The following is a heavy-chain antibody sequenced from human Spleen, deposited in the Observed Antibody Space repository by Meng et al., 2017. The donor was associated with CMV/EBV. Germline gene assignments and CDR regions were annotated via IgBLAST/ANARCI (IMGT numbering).Heavy chain of an antibody. D-gene: IGHD2/OR15-2a*01. CDR2: INKNGKKI. CDR1: GFTFDDYG. V-gene: IGHV3-20*04. Sequence: GESLKISCAASGFTFDDYGMTWVRQAPGKGLEWISYINKNGKKIYYADSVKGRFTISRDNAKNSLYLQMKSLTVADTAIYYCVKIYGGYDSWGQGVLVTVSS. J-gene: IGHJ4*02. CDR3: VKIYGGYDS.